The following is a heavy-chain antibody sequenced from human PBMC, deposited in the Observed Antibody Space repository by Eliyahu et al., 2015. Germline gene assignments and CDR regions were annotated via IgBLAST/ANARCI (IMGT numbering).Heavy chain of an antibody. D-gene: IGHD6-13*01. CDR2: ISWNSGSI. CDR3: AKDIGGIAASIGN. J-gene: IGHJ4*02. V-gene: IGHV3-9*01. CDR1: GFTFDDYA. Sequence: EVQLVESGGGLVQPGRSLXLSCAAXGFTFDDYAMHWVRQAPGKGLEWVSGISWNSGSIGYADSVKGRFTISRDNAKNSLYLQMNSLRAEDTALYYCAKDIGGIAASIGNWGQGTLVTVSS.